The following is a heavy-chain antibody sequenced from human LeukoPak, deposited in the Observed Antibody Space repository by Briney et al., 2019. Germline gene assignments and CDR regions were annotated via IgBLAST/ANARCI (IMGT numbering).Heavy chain of an antibody. CDR1: GYTLTAYY. CDR3: ARPYYESSGLYVDAFDI. J-gene: IGHJ3*02. V-gene: IGHV1-2*06. D-gene: IGHD3-22*01. CDR2: INPNSGGT. Sequence: ASVKVSCKASGYTLTAYYLHWVRQAPGQGLEWMGRINPNSGGTLHAQKFQGRVTMTRDTSIGTAYMELSSLRSDDTALYYCARPYYESSGLYVDAFDIWGQGTMVTVSS.